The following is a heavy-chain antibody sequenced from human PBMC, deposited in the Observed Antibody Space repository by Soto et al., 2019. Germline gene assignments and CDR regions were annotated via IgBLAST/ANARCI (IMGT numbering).Heavy chain of an antibody. V-gene: IGHV1-69*13. D-gene: IGHD5-18*01. CDR3: ARIPRYSFPTSDDLDS. J-gene: IGHJ4*02. CDR2: ITPIYPTT. Sequence: SVKVSCKASGGTFYTYTFSWVRQAPGQGLEWMGSITPIYPTTNYAEKFQGRLTVTADGSTNTAYMELNSLTSEDTAVYYCARIPRYSFPTSDDLDSWGQGTLVTVSS. CDR1: GGTFYTYT.